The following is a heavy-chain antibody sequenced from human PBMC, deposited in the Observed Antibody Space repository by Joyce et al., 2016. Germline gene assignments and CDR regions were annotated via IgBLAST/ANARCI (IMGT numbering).Heavy chain of an antibody. CDR3: GRGRQVGN. Sequence: EMHLEESGGGLVQPGGSLRLSCAASGFISSNHWMTWVRQAPGKGLEWVANIKRDGSEKNYVDSVKGRFTISRDNAKNSLFLQMNSLRVEDTALYYCGRGRQVGNWGQGTLVTVSS. CDR1: GFISSNHW. D-gene: IGHD7-27*01. J-gene: IGHJ4*02. V-gene: IGHV3-7*03. CDR2: IKRDGSEK.